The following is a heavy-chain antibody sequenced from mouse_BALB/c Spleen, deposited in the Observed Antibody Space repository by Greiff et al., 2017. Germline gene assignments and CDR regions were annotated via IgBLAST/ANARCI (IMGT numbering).Heavy chain of an antibody. CDR2: IWAGGST. J-gene: IGHJ3*01. D-gene: IGHD2-1*01. CDR1: GFSLTSYG. V-gene: IGHV2-9*02. CDR3: ARYYGNYLAWFAY. Sequence: VQRVESGPGLVAPSQSLSITCTVSGFSLTSYGVHWVRQPPGKGLEWLGVIWAGGSTNYNSALMSRLSISKDNSKSQVFLKMNSLQTDDTAMYYCARYYGNYLAWFAYWGQGTLVTVSA.